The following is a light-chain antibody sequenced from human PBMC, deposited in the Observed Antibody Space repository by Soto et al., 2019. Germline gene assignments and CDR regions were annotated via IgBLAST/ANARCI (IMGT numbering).Light chain of an antibody. V-gene: IGKV2-28*01. CDR1: QSLLHSNGYNY. Sequence: DIVMTQSPLSLPVTPGEPASISCRSSQSLLHSNGYNYLDWYLQKPGQSPQLLIYLGSNRASGVPDRFSGSGSGTDFTLNISRVEAEDVGVYYCIQALQTMYTFGQGTKLEIK. CDR3: IQALQTMYT. J-gene: IGKJ2*01. CDR2: LGS.